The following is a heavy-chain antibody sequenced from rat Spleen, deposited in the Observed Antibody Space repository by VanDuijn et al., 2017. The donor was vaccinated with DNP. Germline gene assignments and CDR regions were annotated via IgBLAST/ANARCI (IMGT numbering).Heavy chain of an antibody. D-gene: IGHD1-10*01. CDR3: ITFEGRNA. CDR1: GFTFSNYG. CDR2: IRTGGGDT. J-gene: IGHJ4*01. V-gene: IGHV5S13*01. Sequence: EVQLVESGGGLVQPGRSLKLSCAASGFTFSNYGMAWVRQAPTKGLEWVASIRTGGGDTCYRDSVKGRFTISRDNAKNTQYLKMDSLRSEDTATYYCITFEGRNAWGQGTSVTVSS.